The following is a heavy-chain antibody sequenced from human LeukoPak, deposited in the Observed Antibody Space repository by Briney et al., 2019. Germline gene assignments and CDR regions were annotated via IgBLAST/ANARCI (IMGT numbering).Heavy chain of an antibody. Sequence: SETLSLTCAAYGGSFSGYYWSWIRQPPGKGLEWIGEINHSGSTNYNPSLKSRVTISVDTSKNQFSLKLSSVTAADTAVYYCARKSYYDFWSGYSGSNWFDPWGQGTLVTVSS. V-gene: IGHV4-34*01. CDR2: INHSGST. CDR3: ARKSYYDFWSGYSGSNWFDP. J-gene: IGHJ5*02. D-gene: IGHD3-3*01. CDR1: GGSFSGYY.